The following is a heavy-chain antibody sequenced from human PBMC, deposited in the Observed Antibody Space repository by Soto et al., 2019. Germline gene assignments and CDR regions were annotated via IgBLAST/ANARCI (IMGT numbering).Heavy chain of an antibody. D-gene: IGHD6-13*01. V-gene: IGHV1-2*04. CDR1: GYTFTGYY. J-gene: IGHJ5*02. Sequence: GASVKVSCKASGYTFTGYYMHWVRRAPGQGLEWMGWINPNSGGTNYAQKFQGWVTMTRDTSISTAYMELSRLRSDDTAVYYCARGFAAAEYNWFDPWGQGTLVTVSS. CDR2: INPNSGGT. CDR3: ARGFAAAEYNWFDP.